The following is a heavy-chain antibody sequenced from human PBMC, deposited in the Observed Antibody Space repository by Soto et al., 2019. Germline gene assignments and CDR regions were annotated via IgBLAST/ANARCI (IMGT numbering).Heavy chain of an antibody. CDR1: GGSISSRSFY. D-gene: IGHD1-26*01. CDR3: AIEKVGATSVHVFDI. Sequence: SETLSLTCTVSGGSISSRSFYWAWIRQPPGKGLEWIGSIYYSGSTYYNPSLKNRVTIFVDTSNNHFSLNLGSVSAPDTAVYYCAIEKVGATSVHVFDIWGQGTMVTVSS. V-gene: IGHV4-39*02. J-gene: IGHJ3*02. CDR2: IYYSGST.